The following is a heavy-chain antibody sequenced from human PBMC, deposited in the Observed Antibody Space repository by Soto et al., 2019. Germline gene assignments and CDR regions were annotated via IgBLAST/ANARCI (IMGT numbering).Heavy chain of an antibody. CDR1: GFTFRDAW. D-gene: IGHD3-10*01. CDR3: STDHGGSGSYYMALWT. V-gene: IGHV3-15*01. Sequence: QLVESGGGLVKPGGSLTLSCAASGFTFRDAWMTWVRQAPGKGLEWVGRIKNIPEGGTTDFAAPVKGRCTISRADAKNTLYLHMNSLKSEATAVYYCSTDHGGSGSYYMALWTWGQGTPVTVSS. J-gene: IGHJ5*02. CDR2: IKNIPEGGTT.